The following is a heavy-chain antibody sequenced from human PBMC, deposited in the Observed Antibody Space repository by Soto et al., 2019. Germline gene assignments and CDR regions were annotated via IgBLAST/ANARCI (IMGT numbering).Heavy chain of an antibody. V-gene: IGHV1-2*04. D-gene: IGHD3-16*01. Sequence: ASVKVSCKASGYTFTGYYMHWVRQAPGQGLEWMGWINPNSGGTNYAQKFQGWVTMTRDTSISTAYMELSRLRSDDTAVYYCARDYDYVWGSPRYYFDYWGQGTLVTVSS. CDR2: INPNSGGT. CDR1: GYTFTGYY. CDR3: ARDYDYVWGSPRYYFDY. J-gene: IGHJ4*02.